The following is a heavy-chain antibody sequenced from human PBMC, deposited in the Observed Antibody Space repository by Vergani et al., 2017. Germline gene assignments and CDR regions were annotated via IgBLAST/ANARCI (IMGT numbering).Heavy chain of an antibody. J-gene: IGHJ4*02. D-gene: IGHD6-19*01. CDR2: IKSKTDGGTT. Sequence: EVQLVESGGGLVKPGGSLRLSCAASGFTFSNAWMSWVRQAPGKGLEWVGRIKSKTDGGTTDYAATVKGRFTISRDDSKNTMDLQMNSLRAEDTAVYYCARVGSGGALDSWGQGTLVTVSS. CDR1: GFTFSNAW. CDR3: ARVGSGGALDS. V-gene: IGHV3-15*01.